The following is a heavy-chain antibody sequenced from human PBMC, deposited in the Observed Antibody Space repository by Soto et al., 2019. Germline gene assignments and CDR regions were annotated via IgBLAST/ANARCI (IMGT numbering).Heavy chain of an antibody. J-gene: IGHJ6*02. D-gene: IGHD6-13*01. Sequence: SVKVSCKPSGGTFSSYAISWVRQAPGQGLEWMGGIIPIFGTANYAQKFQGRVTITADESTSTAYMELSSLRSEDTALYYCARDRHIPAAGTLVYYSYGMDVWGQGTTVTVSS. CDR3: ARDRHIPAAGTLVYYSYGMDV. CDR1: GGTFSSYA. V-gene: IGHV1-69*13. CDR2: IIPIFGTA.